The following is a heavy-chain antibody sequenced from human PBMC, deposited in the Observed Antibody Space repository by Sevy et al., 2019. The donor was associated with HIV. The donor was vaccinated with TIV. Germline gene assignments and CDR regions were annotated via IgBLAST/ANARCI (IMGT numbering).Heavy chain of an antibody. CDR1: GGSFSGYY. CDR2: INHSGST. Sequence: SETLSLTCAVYGGSFSGYYWSWIHQPPGKGLERIGEINHSGSTNYNPPLKSRVTISLDTSKSQFFLKLSPVTAADTAVYYCARVRYYYGLGSYDNPAQLYGMDVWGQGTTVTVSS. CDR3: ARVRYYYGLGSYDNPAQLYGMDV. D-gene: IGHD3-10*01. J-gene: IGHJ6*02. V-gene: IGHV4-34*01.